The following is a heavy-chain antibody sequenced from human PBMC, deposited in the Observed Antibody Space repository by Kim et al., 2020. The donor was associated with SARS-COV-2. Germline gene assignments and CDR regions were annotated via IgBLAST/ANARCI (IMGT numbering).Heavy chain of an antibody. D-gene: IGHD4-4*01. Sequence: ASVKVSCKASGYTFTSYAMNWVRQAPGQGLEWMGWINTNTGNPTYAQGFTGRFVFSLDTSVSTAYLQISSLKAEDTAVYYCARGVAGQSTVTTWGYAFDIWGQGTMVTVSS. V-gene: IGHV7-4-1*02. CDR1: GYTFTSYA. CDR2: INTNTGNP. CDR3: ARGVAGQSTVTTWGYAFDI. J-gene: IGHJ3*02.